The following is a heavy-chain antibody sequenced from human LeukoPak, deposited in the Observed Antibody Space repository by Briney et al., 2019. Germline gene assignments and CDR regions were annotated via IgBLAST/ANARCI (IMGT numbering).Heavy chain of an antibody. D-gene: IGHD2-2*01. V-gene: IGHV3-48*01. CDR1: GFTFSSYS. CDR2: ISSSSSTI. Sequence: GGSLRLSCAASGFTFSSYSMNWVRQAPGKGLEWVSYISSSSSTIYYADSVKGRFTISRDNAKNSLYLQMNSLRAEDTAVYYCARRKREIVVVPAASDIWGQGTMVTVSS. J-gene: IGHJ3*02. CDR3: ARRKREIVVVPAASDI.